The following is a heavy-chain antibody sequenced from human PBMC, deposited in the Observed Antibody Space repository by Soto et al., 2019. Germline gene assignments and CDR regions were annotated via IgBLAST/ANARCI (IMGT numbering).Heavy chain of an antibody. Sequence: GGSLRLSCAVSGFSVSSNFMSWVRQAPGKGLEWVSVMYSSGTTHDADSVKGRFTISRDNSKNTVYLELNSLRVDDTAVYYCAGSSRKDYNFAMDTWGQGTTVTVSS. V-gene: IGHV3-53*01. D-gene: IGHD6-6*01. J-gene: IGHJ6*02. CDR1: GFSVSSNF. CDR3: AGSSRKDYNFAMDT. CDR2: MYSSGTT.